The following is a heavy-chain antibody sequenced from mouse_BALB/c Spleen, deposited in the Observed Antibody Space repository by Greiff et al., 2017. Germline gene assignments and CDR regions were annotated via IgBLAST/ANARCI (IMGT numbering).Heavy chain of an antibody. D-gene: IGHD1-1*01. J-gene: IGHJ3*01. V-gene: IGHV2-2*02. CDR2: IWSGGST. Sequence: VNLVESGPGLVQPSQSLSITCTVSGFSLTSYGVHWVRQSPGKGLEWLGVIWSGGSTDYNAAFISRLSISKDNSKSQVFFKMNSLQANDTAIYYCARSFTTVVATPAWFAYWGQGTLVTVSA. CDR3: ARSFTTVVATPAWFAY. CDR1: GFSLTSYG.